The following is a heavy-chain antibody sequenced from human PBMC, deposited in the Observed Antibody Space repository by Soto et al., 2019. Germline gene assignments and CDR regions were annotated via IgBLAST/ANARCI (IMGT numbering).Heavy chain of an antibody. D-gene: IGHD3-9*01. CDR2: IYYGGST. CDR1: GGSISSYY. CDR3: AREVDEYFDY. V-gene: IGHV4-59*01. Sequence: PSETLSLTCTVSGGSISSYYWSWIRQPPGKGLEWIGYIYYGGSTNYNPSLKSRVTISVDTSKNQFSLKLSSVTAADTAVYYCAREVDEYFDYWGQGTLVTVSS. J-gene: IGHJ4*02.